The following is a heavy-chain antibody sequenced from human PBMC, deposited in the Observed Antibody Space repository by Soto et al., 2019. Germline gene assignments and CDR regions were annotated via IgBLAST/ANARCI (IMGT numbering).Heavy chain of an antibody. CDR3: ARAGFSGGSCYRYYYYCIDV. CDR1: GYTFTSYY. Sequence: QVQLVQSGAEVKKPGASVKVSCKASGYTFTSYYMPWVRQAPGQGLELMGLINPSGGSTSYAQKFQGRVTLTRDTSTSTVYMELSILRSEDTAVSYCARAGFSGGSCYRYYYYCIDVWGQGTTVTVSS. J-gene: IGHJ6*02. CDR2: INPSGGST. V-gene: IGHV1-46*01. D-gene: IGHD2-15*01.